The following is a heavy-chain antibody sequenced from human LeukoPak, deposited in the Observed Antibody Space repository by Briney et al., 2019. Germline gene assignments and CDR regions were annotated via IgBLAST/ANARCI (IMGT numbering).Heavy chain of an antibody. D-gene: IGHD6-6*01. Sequence: PGGSLRHSCAASGFTFSSYAMHWVRQAPGKGLEWVAVISYDGSNKYYADSVKGRFTISRDNSKNTLYLQMNSLRAEDTAVYYCARDRIAARPGVVYYYYYGMDVWGQGTTVTVSS. J-gene: IGHJ6*02. CDR2: ISYDGSNK. CDR1: GFTFSSYA. CDR3: ARDRIAARPGVVYYYYYGMDV. V-gene: IGHV3-30-3*01.